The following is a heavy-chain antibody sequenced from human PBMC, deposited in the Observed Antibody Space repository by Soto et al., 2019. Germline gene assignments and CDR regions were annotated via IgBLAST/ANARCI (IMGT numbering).Heavy chain of an antibody. Sequence: EVQLVESGGGLVKPGGSLRLSCAASGFTFSSYAMNWVRQAPGEGLEWVASISSSSTYLYHADSVRGRFTISRDNAENSLFLQLNRLRDEDTAVYYCARGYRGVPSQYEVNDAFDIWGQGTMVTVSS. J-gene: IGHJ3*02. CDR3: ARGYRGVPSQYEVNDAFDI. V-gene: IGHV3-21*01. CDR2: ISSSSTYL. CDR1: GFTFSSYA. D-gene: IGHD3-10*01.